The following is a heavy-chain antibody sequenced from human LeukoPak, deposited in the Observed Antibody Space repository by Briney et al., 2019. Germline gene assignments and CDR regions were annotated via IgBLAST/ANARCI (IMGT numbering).Heavy chain of an antibody. CDR1: GFTFSSYA. CDR3: AKGSGEASYYYYGMDV. V-gene: IGHV3-23*01. CDR2: ISGSGGST. J-gene: IGHJ6*02. Sequence: PGGSLRLTCAASGFTFSSYAMSWVRQAPGKGLEWVSAISGSGGSTYYADYVKGRFTISRDNSKNTLYLQMNSLRAEDTAVYYCAKGSGEASYYYYGMDVWGQGTTVTVSS.